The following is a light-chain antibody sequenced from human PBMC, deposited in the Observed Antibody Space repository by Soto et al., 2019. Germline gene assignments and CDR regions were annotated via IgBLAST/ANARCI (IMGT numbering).Light chain of an antibody. J-gene: IGKJ4*01. CDR2: DAS. Sequence: EIVMTQSPATLSVSPGERATLSCRASQSVSSNLAWYHQKPGQPPRLLIYDASTRATGLPARFSGSGSGTEFTRTISSLQSEEFGVYFCQQYNDWLSFGGGTKVEIK. CDR3: QQYNDWLS. V-gene: IGKV3-15*01. CDR1: QSVSSN.